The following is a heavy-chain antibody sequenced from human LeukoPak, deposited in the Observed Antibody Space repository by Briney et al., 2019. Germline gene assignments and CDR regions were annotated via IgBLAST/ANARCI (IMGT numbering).Heavy chain of an antibody. CDR2: ISYIGST. CDR1: GGSLSNYY. V-gene: IGHV4-59*01. CDR3: AGSYHYYMDV. Sequence: SETLSLTCTVSGGSLSNYYSSGITQPPGKGREWGVYISYIGSTKYNRSVKSRVAISEDTSKKQFSLKLSSVTAADTAVYYCAGSYHYYMDVWGKGTTVTVSS. J-gene: IGHJ6*03.